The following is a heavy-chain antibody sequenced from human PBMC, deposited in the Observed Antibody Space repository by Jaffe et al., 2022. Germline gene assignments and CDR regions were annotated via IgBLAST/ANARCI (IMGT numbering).Heavy chain of an antibody. CDR3: AKDYSVPVSLSATDYYYYYYMDV. CDR1: GFTFSSYG. D-gene: IGHD1-1*01. V-gene: IGHV3-30*02. J-gene: IGHJ6*03. CDR2: IRYDGSNK. Sequence: QVQLVESGGGVVQPGGSLRLSCAASGFTFSSYGMHWVRQAPGKGLEWVAFIRYDGSNKYYADSVKGRFTISRDNSKNTLYLQMNSLRAEDTAVYYCAKDYSVPVSLSATDYYYYYYMDVWGKGTTVTVSS.